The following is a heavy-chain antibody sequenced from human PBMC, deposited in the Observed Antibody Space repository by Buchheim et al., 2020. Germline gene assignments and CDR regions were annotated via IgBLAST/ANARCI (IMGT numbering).Heavy chain of an antibody. CDR1: GFTFSSYA. CDR2: ISGSGGST. Sequence: EVQLLESGGGLVQPGGSLRLSCAASGFTFSSYAMSWVRQAPGKGLEWVSAISGSGGSTYYADSVKGRFTISRDNSKNTLYLQMNSLRAEDTAVYYCAKDRVGRGYDILTGPDRAEVNYYYYGMDVWGQGTT. CDR3: AKDRVGRGYDILTGPDRAEVNYYYYGMDV. D-gene: IGHD3-9*01. J-gene: IGHJ6*02. V-gene: IGHV3-23*01.